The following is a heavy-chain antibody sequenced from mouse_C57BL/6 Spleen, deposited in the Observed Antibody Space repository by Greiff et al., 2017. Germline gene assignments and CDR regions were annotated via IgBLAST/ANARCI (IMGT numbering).Heavy chain of an antibody. D-gene: IGHD2-4*01. J-gene: IGHJ4*01. CDR2: ISSGSSTI. V-gene: IGHV5-17*01. CDR3: ASDYYYAMDY. Sequence: EVKLVESGGGLVKPGGSLKLSCAASGFTFSDYGMHWVRQAPEKRLEWVAYISSGSSTIYYADTVKGRFTISRDNAKNTLFLQMTSLSSEDTAMXYCASDYYYAMDYWGQGTSVTVSS. CDR1: GFTFSDYG.